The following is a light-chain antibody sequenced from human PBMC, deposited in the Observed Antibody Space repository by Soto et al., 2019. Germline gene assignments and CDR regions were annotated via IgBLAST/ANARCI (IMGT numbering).Light chain of an antibody. V-gene: IGLV2-8*01. CDR3: SSYAGSNNYV. Sequence: QSALTQPPSASGSPGQSVTISCTETSSDVGGYNYVSWYQQHPGEAPKLMIYEVSKRPSGVPDRFSGSKSGNTASLTVSGLQAEDEADYYCSSYAGSNNYVFGTGTKVTVL. J-gene: IGLJ1*01. CDR2: EVS. CDR1: SSDVGGYNY.